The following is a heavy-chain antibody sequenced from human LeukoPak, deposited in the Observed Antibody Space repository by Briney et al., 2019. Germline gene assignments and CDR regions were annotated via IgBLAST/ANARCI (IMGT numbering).Heavy chain of an antibody. CDR1: GGSISSGGYY. D-gene: IGHD2-2*01. J-gene: IGHJ3*02. CDR3: ARELPAATADAFDI. V-gene: IGHV4-30-2*01. Sequence: SQTLSLTCTVSGGSISSGGYYCGWIRQPPGRGLEWVGYIYHSGRTYYNPSLKSRVTISVARSKNQFSLKLSSVTAADTAVYYCARELPAATADAFDIWGQGTMVTVSS. CDR2: IYHSGRT.